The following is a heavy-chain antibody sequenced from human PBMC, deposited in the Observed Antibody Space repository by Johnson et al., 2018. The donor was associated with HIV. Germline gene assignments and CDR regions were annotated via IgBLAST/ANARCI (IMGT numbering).Heavy chain of an antibody. V-gene: IGHV3-9*01. J-gene: IGHJ3*02. CDR2: ISWNSGSI. CDR3: AKAQTGTTGAFDI. CDR1: GFTFDDYA. D-gene: IGHD1-7*01. Sequence: VLLVESGGGVVRPGGSLRLSCAASGFTFDDYAMHWVRQAPGKGLEWVSGISWNSGSIGYADSVKGRFTISRDNAKNSLYLQMNSLRAEDTALYYCAKAQTGTTGAFDIWGQGTMVTVSS.